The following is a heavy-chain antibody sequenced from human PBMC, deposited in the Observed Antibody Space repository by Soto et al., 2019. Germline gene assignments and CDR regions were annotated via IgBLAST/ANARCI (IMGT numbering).Heavy chain of an antibody. CDR1: GFTFSSYI. CDR2: ISSSSSYI. CDR3: ERDLRLKWLEQ. J-gene: IGHJ4*02. V-gene: IGHV3-21*01. D-gene: IGHD5-18*01. Sequence: VVSLILSCAASGFTFSSYIINWFRQAPGKGLEWVSSISSSSSYIYYADSVKGRFNISRDNAKNSLYLQMNSLRAEDTAVYYCERDLRLKWLEQWGQGNLVNVSS.